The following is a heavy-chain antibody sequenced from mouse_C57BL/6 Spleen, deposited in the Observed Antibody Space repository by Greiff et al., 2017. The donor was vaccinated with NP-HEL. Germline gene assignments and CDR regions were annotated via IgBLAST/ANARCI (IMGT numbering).Heavy chain of an antibody. Sequence: EVKLVESGGGLVKPGGSLKLSCAASGFTFSSYAMSWVRQTPEKRLEWVATISDGGSYTYYPDNVKGRFTISRDNAKNNLYLQMSHLKSEDTAMYYCAREGPITTVVAKGYAMDYWGQGTSVTVSS. CDR3: AREGPITTVVAKGYAMDY. D-gene: IGHD1-1*01. J-gene: IGHJ4*01. V-gene: IGHV5-4*01. CDR2: ISDGGSYT. CDR1: GFTFSSYA.